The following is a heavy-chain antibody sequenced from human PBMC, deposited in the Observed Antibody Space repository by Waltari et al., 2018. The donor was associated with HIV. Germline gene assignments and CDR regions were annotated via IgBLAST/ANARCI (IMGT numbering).Heavy chain of an antibody. CDR3: ARGAPGHYCSGGSCPYFDY. CDR2: VNPYSGNT. J-gene: IGHJ4*02. V-gene: IGHV1-8*02. D-gene: IGHD2-15*01. CDR1: GYTFSSCD. Sequence: QVQLVQSGAEVRKPGASVTVSCKASGYTFSSCDVNWVRQARGHGLEWMGWVNPYSGNTGYAKNFQGRVTMTRNTAISTAYMELSGLRSEDTAVYYCARGAPGHYCSGGSCPYFDYWGQGSLVTVSS.